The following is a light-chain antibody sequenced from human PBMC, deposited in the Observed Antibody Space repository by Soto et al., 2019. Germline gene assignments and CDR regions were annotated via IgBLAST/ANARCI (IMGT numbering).Light chain of an antibody. CDR2: KAS. J-gene: IGKJ1*01. Sequence: DIQMTQSPSTLSASVGDRVSINCRASQSISAWLAWYQQKPGKAPRLLIYKASTLEIGVPSRFSGSGSGTEFTLTISSLQPDDVANYYCQQYNDYSWTFGQGTKVEIK. CDR1: QSISAW. V-gene: IGKV1-5*03. CDR3: QQYNDYSWT.